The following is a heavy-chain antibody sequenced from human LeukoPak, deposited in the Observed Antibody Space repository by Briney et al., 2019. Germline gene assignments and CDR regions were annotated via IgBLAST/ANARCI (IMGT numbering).Heavy chain of an antibody. V-gene: IGHV3-30-3*01. CDR2: ISYDGSNK. Sequence: GGSLRLSCAASGFTFSTYAMHWVRQAPGKGLEWVAVISYDGSNKYYADSVKGRFTISRDNSKNTLYLQMNSLRAEDTALYYCAKDLTGNYIFDYWGQGTLVTVSS. CDR1: GFTFSTYA. CDR3: AKDLTGNYIFDY. J-gene: IGHJ4*02. D-gene: IGHD7-27*01.